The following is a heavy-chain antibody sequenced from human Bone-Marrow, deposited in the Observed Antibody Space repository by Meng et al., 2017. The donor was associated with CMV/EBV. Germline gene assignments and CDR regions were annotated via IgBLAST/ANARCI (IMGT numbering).Heavy chain of an antibody. V-gene: IGHV3-66*02. CDR1: GFTVSSNY. Sequence: GGSLRLSCAASGFTVSSNYMSWVRQAPGKGLEWVSLIYSGGRTYYADSVKGRFTISRDNSKNTLYLQMDSLRTEDTAVYYCAKDKRVVAAATAYYYGMAVWGQGTMVPVYS. J-gene: IGHJ6*02. D-gene: IGHD6-13*01. CDR3: AKDKRVVAAATAYYYGMAV. CDR2: IYSGGRT.